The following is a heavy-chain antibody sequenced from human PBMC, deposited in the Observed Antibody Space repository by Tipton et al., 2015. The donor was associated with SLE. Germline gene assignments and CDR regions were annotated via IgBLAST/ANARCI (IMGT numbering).Heavy chain of an antibody. J-gene: IGHJ2*01. CDR1: GFTFDDYA. D-gene: IGHD1-26*01. CDR3: AKDGGVGAREEYLDL. CDR2: ISWNSDRI. V-gene: IGHV3-9*01. Sequence: SLRLSCAASGFTFDDYAMHWVRQAPGKGLEWVSSISWNSDRIVYADSVKGRFTTSRDNAKNSLYLQMNSLTDEDTALYYCAKDGGVGAREEYLDLWGRGTLVTVSS.